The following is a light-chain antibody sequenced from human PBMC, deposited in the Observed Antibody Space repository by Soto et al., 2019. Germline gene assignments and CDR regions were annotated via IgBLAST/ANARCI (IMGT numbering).Light chain of an antibody. J-gene: IGKJ1*01. Sequence: EIVMTQSPATLSLSPGQRATLSCRASQSVSSKLAWYQQRPGQAPRLLIYSASTRATGIPARFSGSESGTEFTLTISSLQSEDFAVYYCHQYNHWLTWTFGQGTKVDIK. CDR1: QSVSSK. CDR2: SAS. V-gene: IGKV3-15*01. CDR3: HQYNHWLTWT.